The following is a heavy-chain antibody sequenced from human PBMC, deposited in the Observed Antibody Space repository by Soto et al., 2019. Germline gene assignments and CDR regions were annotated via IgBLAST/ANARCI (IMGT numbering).Heavy chain of an antibody. Sequence: QVQLQESGPGLVKPSQTLSLTCTVSGGSISSGGYYWSWIRQHPGKGREWIGYIYYSGSTYYVPSLKSRFNIAVETSKNQFALKLSSVTAADTAVYYCARAGRYGHYELDFEYWGQGTLVTVSS. CDR1: GGSISSGGYY. CDR2: IYYSGST. V-gene: IGHV4-31*03. D-gene: IGHD4-17*01. J-gene: IGHJ4*02. CDR3: ARAGRYGHYELDFEY.